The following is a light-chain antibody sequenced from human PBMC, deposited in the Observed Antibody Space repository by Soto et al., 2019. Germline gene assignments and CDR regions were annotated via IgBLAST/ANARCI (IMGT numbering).Light chain of an antibody. CDR1: QSVSTN. V-gene: IGKV3-15*01. CDR2: GAS. CDR3: QQYNDWWT. Sequence: EIVMTQSPATLSVFPGERATRSCRASQSVSTNLTWYQQKPGQAPRLLMYGASTRDTGVPARFSGSGSGTEFTLTISSLQSEDFAVYYCQQYNDWWTFGQGTKVDIK. J-gene: IGKJ1*01.